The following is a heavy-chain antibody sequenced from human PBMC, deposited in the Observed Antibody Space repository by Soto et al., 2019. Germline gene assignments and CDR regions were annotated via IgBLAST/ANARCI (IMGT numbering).Heavy chain of an antibody. V-gene: IGHV4-30-2*01. Sequence: TLSSTCDVSSSSISSGTDSWMWTRHTPEKGLEWIGYIYHSGSTYYNPSLKSRVTISVDRSKNQFSLKLSSVTAADTAVYYCARGGYYDILTVYYNRRAFDIWDQGTMVT. CDR1: SSSISSGTDS. CDR2: IYHSGST. D-gene: IGHD3-9*01. J-gene: IGHJ3*02. CDR3: ARGGYYDILTVYYNRRAFDI.